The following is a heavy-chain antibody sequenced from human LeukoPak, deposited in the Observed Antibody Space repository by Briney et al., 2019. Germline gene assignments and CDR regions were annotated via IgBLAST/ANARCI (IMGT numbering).Heavy chain of an antibody. CDR3: AKDIGPNSYDSSGYYDY. J-gene: IGHJ4*02. CDR1: GFTFDDYA. V-gene: IGHV3-43*02. D-gene: IGHD3-22*01. Sequence: PGASLRPSCAASGFTFDDYAMHWGRQARGNGLEWVSLISGDAGTTYYADSVKGRFTISRDNSKNSLYLQINSLRTEDTAWYYCAKDIGPNSYDSSGYYDYGGQGTLVTVSS. CDR2: ISGDAGTT.